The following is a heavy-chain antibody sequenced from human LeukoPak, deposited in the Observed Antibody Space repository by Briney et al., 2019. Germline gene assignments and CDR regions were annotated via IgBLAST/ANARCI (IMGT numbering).Heavy chain of an antibody. CDR3: ASQDTAMVTYAFDI. CDR1: GGTFSSYA. J-gene: IGHJ3*02. CDR2: IIPIFGTA. D-gene: IGHD5-18*01. V-gene: IGHV1-69*01. Sequence: SVKVSCKASGGTFSSYAISWVRQAPGQGLEWMGGIIPIFGTANYAQKFQGRVTITADESTSTAYVELSSLRSEDTAVYYCASQDTAMVTYAFDIWGQGTMVTVSS.